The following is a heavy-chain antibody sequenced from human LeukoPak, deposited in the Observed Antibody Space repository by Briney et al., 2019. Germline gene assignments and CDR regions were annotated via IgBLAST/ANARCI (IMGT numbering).Heavy chain of an antibody. J-gene: IGHJ6*02. Sequence: PSETLSLTCTVSGGSISSSSYYWGWIRQPPGKGLEWIGSIYYSGSTYYNPSLKSRVTISVDTSKNQFSLKLSSVTAADTAVYYCARAPFGELWSGAPYYYYGMDVWGQGTTVTVSS. V-gene: IGHV4-39*07. CDR2: IYYSGST. CDR1: GGSISSSSYY. D-gene: IGHD3-10*01. CDR3: ARAPFGELWSGAPYYYYGMDV.